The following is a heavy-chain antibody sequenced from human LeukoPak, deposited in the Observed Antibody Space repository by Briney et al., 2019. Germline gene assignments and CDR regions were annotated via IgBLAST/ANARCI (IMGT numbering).Heavy chain of an antibody. V-gene: IGHV1-58*02. J-gene: IGHJ4*02. Sequence: ASVKVSCKASGFTFTSSAMQWVRQACGQRLEWIGWIVVGSGNTNYAQKFQERVTITRDMSTSTAYMELSSLRSEDTAVYYCAAELYSSGWYPLNFDYWGQGTLVTVSS. CDR1: GFTFTSSA. CDR2: IVVGSGNT. D-gene: IGHD6-19*01. CDR3: AAELYSSGWYPLNFDY.